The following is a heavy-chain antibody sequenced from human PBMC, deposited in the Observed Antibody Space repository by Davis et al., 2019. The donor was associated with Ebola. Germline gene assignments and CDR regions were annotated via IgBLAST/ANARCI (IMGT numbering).Heavy chain of an antibody. Sequence: MPSETLSLTCAVYDGSFSGYYWSWIRQPPGKGLEWIGEINHIGSTNYNPSLKSRVMISVDTSKNHFSLNLSSVTAADTAVYYCARVRAFLWFGVVDVWGKGTTVTVSS. V-gene: IGHV4-34*01. J-gene: IGHJ6*04. CDR3: ARVRAFLWFGVVDV. D-gene: IGHD3-10*01. CDR1: DGSFSGYY. CDR2: INHIGST.